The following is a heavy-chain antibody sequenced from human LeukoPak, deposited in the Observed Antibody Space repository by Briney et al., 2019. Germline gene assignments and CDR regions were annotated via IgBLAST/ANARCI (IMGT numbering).Heavy chain of an antibody. Sequence: GGSLRLSCAASGFTFTKYWMNWVRQAPGKGLEWVSSISSSSSYIYYADSVKGRFTISRDNAKNSLYLQMNSLRAEDTAVYYCARTIAVGNWFDPWGQGTLVTVSS. CDR1: GFTFTKYW. CDR2: ISSSSSYI. D-gene: IGHD6-19*01. J-gene: IGHJ5*02. CDR3: ARTIAVGNWFDP. V-gene: IGHV3-21*01.